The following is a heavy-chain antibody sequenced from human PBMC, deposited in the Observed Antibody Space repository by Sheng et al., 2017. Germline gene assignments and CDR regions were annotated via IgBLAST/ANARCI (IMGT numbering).Heavy chain of an antibody. CDR1: GFTFSSYG. CDR2: IWYDGSNK. CDR3: ARVLTTSVWGWFDP. Sequence: QVQLVESGGGVVQPGRSLRLSCAASGFTFSSYGMHWVRQAPGKGLEWVAVIWYDGSNKYYADSVKGRFTISRDNSKNTLYLQMNSLRAEDTAVYYCARVLTTSVWGWFDPWGQGTLVTVSS. V-gene: IGHV3-33*01. D-gene: IGHD3-16*01. J-gene: IGHJ5*02.